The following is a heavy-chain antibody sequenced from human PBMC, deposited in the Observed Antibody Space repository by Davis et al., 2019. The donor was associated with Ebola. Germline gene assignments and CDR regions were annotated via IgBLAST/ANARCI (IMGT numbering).Heavy chain of an antibody. CDR1: GYTFTSYG. CDR3: ARRGTGWFDP. Sequence: AASVKVSCKASGYTFTSYGISWVRQAPGQGLEWMGWISAYNGNTNYAQKLQGRVTMTRDTSTSTVYMELSSLRSEDTAVYYCARRGTGWFDPWGQGTLVTVSS. V-gene: IGHV1-18*01. J-gene: IGHJ5*02. D-gene: IGHD3-16*01. CDR2: ISAYNGNT.